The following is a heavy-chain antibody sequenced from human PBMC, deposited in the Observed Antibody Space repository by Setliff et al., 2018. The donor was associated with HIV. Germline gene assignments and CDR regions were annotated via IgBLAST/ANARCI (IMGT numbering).Heavy chain of an antibody. CDR2: MHTSGNT. V-gene: IGHV4-4*07. Sequence: SETLSLTCTSSGDSISGYYWSWIRQLAGKGLEWIGRMHTSGNTNYNPSLKSRVTMSVDTSKNQFSLRLSSVTAADTAVYYCARDQKGYSYGYFDSWGQGTLVTVSS. D-gene: IGHD5-18*01. CDR3: ARDQKGYSYGYFDS. CDR1: GDSISGYY. J-gene: IGHJ4*02.